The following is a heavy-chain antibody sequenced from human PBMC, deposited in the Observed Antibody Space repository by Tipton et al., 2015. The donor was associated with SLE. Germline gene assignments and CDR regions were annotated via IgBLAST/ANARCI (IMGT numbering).Heavy chain of an antibody. Sequence: LRLSCTVSGDSINSDTYYWGWIRQSPGKGLGWIGSIYISGSAYYSPSLSSRITISLDVSKNQFSLNLRSVTAADTAIYYCAKERPGSGLDPWGQGTLVTVSS. CDR3: AKERPGSGLDP. CDR1: GDSINSDTYY. J-gene: IGHJ5*02. CDR2: IYISGSA. V-gene: IGHV4-39*07. D-gene: IGHD3-3*01.